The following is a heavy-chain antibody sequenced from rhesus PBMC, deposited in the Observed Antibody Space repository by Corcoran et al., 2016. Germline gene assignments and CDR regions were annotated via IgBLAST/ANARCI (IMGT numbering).Heavy chain of an antibody. CDR1: GYSISSGYY. V-gene: IGHV4-122*02. Sequence: QVQVQESGPGLVKPSETLSLTCAVSGYSISSGYYWSWIRQPPGQGLEWIGDITYCGSTSDNPSLKSRVTISRDTSKNQFALKLSSVTAADTAVDYCARIADYFDYWGQGVLVTVSS. D-gene: IGHD6-25*01. CDR3: ARIADYFDY. CDR2: ITYCGST. J-gene: IGHJ4*01.